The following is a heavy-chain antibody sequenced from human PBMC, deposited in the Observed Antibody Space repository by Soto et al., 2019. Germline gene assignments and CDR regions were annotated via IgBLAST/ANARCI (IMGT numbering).Heavy chain of an antibody. Sequence: SETLSLTCTVSGGSISSGGYYWSWIRQHPGKGLEWIGYIFYSGTTYYNPSLKSRVTISVDTSKNQFSLKLNSVTAADTAVYYCARDLWGYCGTDCYPLDVWGQGTTVTVSS. CDR1: GGSISSGGYY. CDR2: IFYSGTT. D-gene: IGHD2-21*02. V-gene: IGHV4-31*03. J-gene: IGHJ6*02. CDR3: ARDLWGYCGTDCYPLDV.